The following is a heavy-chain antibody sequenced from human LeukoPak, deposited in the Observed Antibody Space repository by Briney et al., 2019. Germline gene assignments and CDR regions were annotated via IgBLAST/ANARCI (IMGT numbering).Heavy chain of an antibody. J-gene: IGHJ4*02. D-gene: IGHD5-24*01. CDR3: ARDGYNLLCPDY. V-gene: IGHV3-23*01. CDR2: ISGSGGST. Sequence: PGGSLRLSCAASGFTFSSYAMSWVRQAPGKGLEWVSAISGSGGSTYYADSVKGRFTISRDNAKNSLYLQMNSLRAEDTAVYYCARDGYNLLCPDYWGQGTLVTVSS. CDR1: GFTFSSYA.